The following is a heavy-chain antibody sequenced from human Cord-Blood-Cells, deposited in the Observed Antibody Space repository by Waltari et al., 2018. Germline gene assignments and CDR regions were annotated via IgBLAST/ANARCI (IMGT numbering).Heavy chain of an antibody. Sequence: QLQLQESGPGLVKPSETLSLTCTVSGGSISSSSYYWGWIRQPPGKGLEWIGNIYYSGSTYYNPSLKSRVTISVDTSKNQFSLKLSSVTAADTAVYYCARHTGQYNWNYEFDYWGQGTLVTVSS. CDR2: IYYSGST. CDR3: ARHTGQYNWNYEFDY. D-gene: IGHD1-7*01. V-gene: IGHV4-39*01. J-gene: IGHJ4*02. CDR1: GGSISSSSYY.